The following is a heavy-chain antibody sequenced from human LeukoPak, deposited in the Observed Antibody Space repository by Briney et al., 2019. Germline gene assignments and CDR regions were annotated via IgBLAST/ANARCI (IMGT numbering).Heavy chain of an antibody. J-gene: IGHJ4*02. D-gene: IGHD4-17*01. CDR2: IKSKTDGGTT. CDR3: TKRWHDYGDYSDY. CDR1: GFTFSNAL. V-gene: IGHV3-15*01. Sequence: PGGSLRLSCAASGFTFSNALMSWVRQAPGKGLEWVGRIKSKTDGGTTDYAAPVKGRFTISRDDSKNTLYLQMNSLKTEDTAMYYCTKRWHDYGDYSDYWGQGTLVTVSS.